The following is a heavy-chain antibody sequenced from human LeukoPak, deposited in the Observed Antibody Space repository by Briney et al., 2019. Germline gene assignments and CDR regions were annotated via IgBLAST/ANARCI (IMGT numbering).Heavy chain of an antibody. CDR1: GFTVSNNY. D-gene: IGHD3-3*01. J-gene: IGHJ4*02. CDR2: ISGSGGST. Sequence: PGGSLRLSCAVSGFTVSNNYMSWVRQAPGKGLEWVSAISGSGGSTYYADSVKGRFTISRDNSKNTLYLQMNSLRAEDTAVYYCAKDFGDWSGYYPVRPYDFDYWGQGTLVTVSS. V-gene: IGHV3-23*01. CDR3: AKDFGDWSGYYPVRPYDFDY.